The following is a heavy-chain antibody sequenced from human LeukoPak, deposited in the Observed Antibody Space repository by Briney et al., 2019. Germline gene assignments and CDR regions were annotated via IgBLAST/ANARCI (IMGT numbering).Heavy chain of an antibody. J-gene: IGHJ4*02. CDR3: ARAGYGDSDFDY. D-gene: IGHD4-17*01. CDR2: IYHSGNT. CDR1: GYSISTSYY. Sequence: SETLSLTCTVSGYSISTSYYWGWIRQPPGKGLEWIGSIYHSGNTYYNPSLKSRVTISVDTSKNQFSLKLNSATAADTAVYYCARAGYGDSDFDYWGQGTLVTVSS. V-gene: IGHV4-38-2*02.